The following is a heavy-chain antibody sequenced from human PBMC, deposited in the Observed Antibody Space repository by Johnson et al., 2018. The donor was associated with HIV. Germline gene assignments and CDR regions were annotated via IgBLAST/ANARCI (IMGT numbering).Heavy chain of an antibody. CDR1: GFTFSDYY. J-gene: IGHJ3*02. D-gene: IGHD5-18*01. CDR2: ISAFGLTM. Sequence: QVQLVESGGGLVKPGGSLRLSCAASGFTFSDYYMNWIRQAPGKGLEWISYISAFGLTMSYADSVKGRFTNSRDNDKNSLLMELNSLTAEDTAGYYCVREAPQPSDAYDIWGQGTMVTVSS. CDR3: VREAPQPSDAYDI. V-gene: IGHV3-11*04.